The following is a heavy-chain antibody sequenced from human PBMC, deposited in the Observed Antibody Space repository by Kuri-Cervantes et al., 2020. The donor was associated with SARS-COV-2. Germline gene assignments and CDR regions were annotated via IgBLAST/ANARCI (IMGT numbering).Heavy chain of an antibody. CDR2: INPNSGGT. D-gene: IGHD3-9*01. J-gene: IGHJ4*02. CDR3: ARDRGYDILTGYYSFEY. Sequence: ASVKVSCKASGYTFTGYYMHWVRQAPGQGLEWMGWINPNSGGTNYAQKFQGRVTMTRDTSISTAYMELSRLRSDDTAVYYCARDRGYDILTGYYSFEYWGQGTLVTVSS. CDR1: GYTFTGYY. V-gene: IGHV1-2*02.